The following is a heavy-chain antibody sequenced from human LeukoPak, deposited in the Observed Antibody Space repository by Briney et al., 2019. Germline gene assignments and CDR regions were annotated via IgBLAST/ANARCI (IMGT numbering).Heavy chain of an antibody. D-gene: IGHD3-10*01. CDR2: IWYDGSNK. CDR3: ARDYAMARGVIDY. CDR1: GFTFSSYG. J-gene: IGHJ4*02. V-gene: IGHV3-33*01. Sequence: GGSLRLSCAASGFTFSSYGMHWVRQAPGKGLEWVAVIWYDGSNKYYADSVKGRFTISRDNSKNTLYLQMNSLRAEDTAVYYCARDYAMARGVIDYWGQRTLVTVSS.